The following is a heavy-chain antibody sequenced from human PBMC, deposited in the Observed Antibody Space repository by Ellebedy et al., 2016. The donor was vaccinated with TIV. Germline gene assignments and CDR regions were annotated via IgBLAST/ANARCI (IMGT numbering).Heavy chain of an antibody. CDR2: ISGRGGST. CDR1: GFTFSSYA. CDR3: ARRKGDGAYVYYFDY. V-gene: IGHV3-23*01. D-gene: IGHD4-17*01. Sequence: GGSLRLXCAASGFTFSSYAMSWVRQAPGKGLEWVSAISGRGGSTYYADSVKGRFTISRDDSKNTLFLQMNSLRAEDTAVYYCARRKGDGAYVYYFDYWGQGTLVTVSS. J-gene: IGHJ4*02.